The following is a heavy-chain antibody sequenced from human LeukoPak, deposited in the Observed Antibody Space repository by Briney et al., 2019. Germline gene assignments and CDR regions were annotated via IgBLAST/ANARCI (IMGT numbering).Heavy chain of an antibody. CDR2: IYTSGST. CDR3: ARGMAWNYYDSSGYGLSGAFDI. J-gene: IGHJ3*02. V-gene: IGHV4-4*07. D-gene: IGHD3-22*01. Sequence: SETLSLTCTVPGGSISSYYWSWIRQPAEKGLEWIGRIYTSGSTNYNPSLKSRVTMSVDTSKNQFSLKLSSVAAADTAVYYCARGMAWNYYDSSGYGLSGAFDIWGQGTMVTVSS. CDR1: GGSISSYY.